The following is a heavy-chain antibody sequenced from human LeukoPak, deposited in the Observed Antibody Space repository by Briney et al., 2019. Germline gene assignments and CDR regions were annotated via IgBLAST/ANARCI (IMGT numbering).Heavy chain of an antibody. CDR1: GGSISSSSHY. CDR3: ARLRSTSHDAFDI. CDR2: IYFSGST. V-gene: IGHV4-39*01. D-gene: IGHD2-2*01. Sequence: SETLSLTCTVSGGSISSSSHYWGWIRQPPGKGLEWIGSIYFSGSTYYNSSLKSRVTISVDTSKNQFSLKLRSVTAADTAVYYCARLRSTSHDAFDIWGQGTMVTVSS. J-gene: IGHJ3*02.